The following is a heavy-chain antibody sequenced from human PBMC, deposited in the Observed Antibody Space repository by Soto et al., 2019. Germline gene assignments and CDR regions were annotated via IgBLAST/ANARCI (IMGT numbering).Heavy chain of an antibody. J-gene: IGHJ6*02. CDR2: IIPIFGTA. CDR1: GGTFSSYA. CDR3: ARGDIVVVPAADYYYYYGMDV. D-gene: IGHD2-2*01. Sequence: SVKVSCKASGGTFSSYAISWVRQAPGQGLEWMGGIIPIFGTANYAQKFQGRVTITADESTSTAYMELSSLRSEDTAVYYCARGDIVVVPAADYYYYYGMDVWGQGTTVTVSS. V-gene: IGHV1-69*13.